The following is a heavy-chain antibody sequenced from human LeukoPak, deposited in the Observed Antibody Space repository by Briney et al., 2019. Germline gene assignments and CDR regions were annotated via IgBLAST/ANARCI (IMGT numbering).Heavy chain of an antibody. Sequence: PSETLSLTCTVSGGPISSSSYYWGWIRQPPGRGLEWIGSIYYSGSTYYNPSLKSRVTISVDTSKNQFSLKLSSVTAADTAVYYCAQGSGSYGYWGQGTLVTVSS. CDR1: GGPISSSSYY. CDR2: IYYSGST. J-gene: IGHJ4*02. CDR3: AQGSGSYGY. V-gene: IGHV4-39*01. D-gene: IGHD1-26*01.